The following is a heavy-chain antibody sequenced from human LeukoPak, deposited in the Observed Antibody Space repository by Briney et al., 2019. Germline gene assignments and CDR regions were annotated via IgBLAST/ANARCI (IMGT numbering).Heavy chain of an antibody. CDR2: ISADSATT. CDR3: ARGGTTFEH. Sequence: GGSLRLSCAASGFNFGSYSMTWVRQAPGKGLEWVSVISADSATTFYADSVKGRFTISRDNAKNTVFLQMNSLSAEDTAVYYCARGGTTFEHWGQGTLVTVSS. CDR1: GFNFGSYS. D-gene: IGHD1-1*01. V-gene: IGHV3-23*01. J-gene: IGHJ4*02.